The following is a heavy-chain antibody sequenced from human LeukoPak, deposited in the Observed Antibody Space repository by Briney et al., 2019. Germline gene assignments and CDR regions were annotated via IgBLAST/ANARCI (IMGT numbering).Heavy chain of an antibody. Sequence: NPGRSLRLSCAASGFTFSDYYMSWIRQAPGKGLEWVSYISSSGSTIYYADSVKGRFTISRDNAKNSLYLQMNSLRAEDTAVYYCAREYNWNYAGAFDIWGQGTMVTVSS. CDR2: ISSSGSTI. D-gene: IGHD1-7*01. CDR1: GFTFSDYY. V-gene: IGHV3-11*04. CDR3: AREYNWNYAGAFDI. J-gene: IGHJ3*02.